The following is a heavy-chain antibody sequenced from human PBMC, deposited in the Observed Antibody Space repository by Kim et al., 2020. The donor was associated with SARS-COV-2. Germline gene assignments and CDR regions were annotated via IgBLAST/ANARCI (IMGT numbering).Heavy chain of an antibody. D-gene: IGHD3-16*01. CDR2: GST. V-gene: IGHV3-53*01. CDR3: ARGMWITPD. Sequence: GSTYYADSVKGRFTISRDNSKNTLYLQMNSLRAEDTAVYYCARGMWITPDWGQGTLVTVSS. J-gene: IGHJ4*02.